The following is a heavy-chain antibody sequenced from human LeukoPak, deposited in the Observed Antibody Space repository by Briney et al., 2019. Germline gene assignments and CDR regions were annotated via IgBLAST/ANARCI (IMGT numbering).Heavy chain of an antibody. CDR1: GFIFNKAW. J-gene: IGHJ4*02. CDR2: IKSNNDGGTT. D-gene: IGHD2-21*01. V-gene: IGHV3-15*01. CDR3: TPVMVEDRGF. Sequence: SGGSLRLSCAASGFIFNKAWMNWVRQAPGKGPEWVGRIKSNNDGGTTDYASPVEGRFIISRDDSKNTIYLQMNGLIIDDTAIYYCTPVMVEDRGFWGQGTLVTVSS.